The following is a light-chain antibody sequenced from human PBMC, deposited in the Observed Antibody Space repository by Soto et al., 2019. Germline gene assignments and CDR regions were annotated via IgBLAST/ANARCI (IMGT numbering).Light chain of an antibody. J-gene: IGKJ4*01. Sequence: EIVLTQSPGTLSLSPGERATISCRAIQSVSSSYLAWYQQKPGQAPRLLIYGASSRATGIPDRFSGSVSGTDFTLTISRLEPEDFAVYYCQQYGSSPVTFGGGTKV. CDR2: GAS. CDR1: QSVSSSY. V-gene: IGKV3-20*01. CDR3: QQYGSSPVT.